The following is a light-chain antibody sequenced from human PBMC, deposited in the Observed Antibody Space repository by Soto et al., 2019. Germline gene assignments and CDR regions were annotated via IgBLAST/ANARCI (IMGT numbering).Light chain of an antibody. Sequence: DIQMTQSPSSLSASIGDRVTITCRASESIISYLNWYQQKPGKAPKLLIYAASTLQSGVPSRFSGSGSGTDFTLTISCLQSEDFATYYCQQYYSYPITFGQGTRLEIK. V-gene: IGKV1-39*01. J-gene: IGKJ5*01. CDR1: ESIISY. CDR2: AAS. CDR3: QQYYSYPIT.